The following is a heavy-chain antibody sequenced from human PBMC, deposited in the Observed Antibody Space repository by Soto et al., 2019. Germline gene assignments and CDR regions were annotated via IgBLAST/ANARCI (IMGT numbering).Heavy chain of an antibody. CDR3: ARSHDILTGHFDY. J-gene: IGHJ4*02. D-gene: IGHD3-9*01. V-gene: IGHV4-31*03. CDR1: GGSISSGGYY. CDR2: IYYSGST. Sequence: SETLSLTCTVSGGSISSGGYYWSWIRQHPGKGLEWIGYIYYSGSTYYNPSLKSRVTISVDTSKNQFSLKLSSVTAADTAVYYCARSHDILTGHFDYWGQGTLVTVSS.